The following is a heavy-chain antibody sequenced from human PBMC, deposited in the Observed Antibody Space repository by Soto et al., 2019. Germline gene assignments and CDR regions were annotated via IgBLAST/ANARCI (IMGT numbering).Heavy chain of an antibody. V-gene: IGHV3-23*01. CDR1: GFTVNSYA. Sequence: EVQLLESGGDLIQPGGSLSLSCTVSGFTVNSYAMTWVRQAPGGGLEWSSALYGGGKIYYADSVKGRFTISRDTSKNTLYLQMNSLRIADTAVYFWARCASGSGSFQERFNDHWCQGPLVTVS. D-gene: IGHD6-19*01. CDR2: LYGGGKI. J-gene: IGHJ4*02. CDR3: ARCASGSGSFQERFNDH.